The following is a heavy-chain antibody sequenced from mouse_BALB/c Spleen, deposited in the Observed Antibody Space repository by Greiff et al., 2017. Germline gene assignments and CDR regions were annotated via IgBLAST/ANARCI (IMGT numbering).Heavy chain of an antibody. Sequence: EVKLMESGGGLVQPGGSLKLSCAASGFTFSSYTMSWVRQTPEKRLEWVAYISNGGGSTYYPDTVKGRFTISRDNAKNTLYLQMSSLKSEDTAMYYCARQRNYYGSSWYFDVWGAGTTVTVSS. CDR2: ISNGGGST. D-gene: IGHD1-1*01. CDR1: GFTFSSYT. CDR3: ARQRNYYGSSWYFDV. V-gene: IGHV5-12-2*01. J-gene: IGHJ1*01.